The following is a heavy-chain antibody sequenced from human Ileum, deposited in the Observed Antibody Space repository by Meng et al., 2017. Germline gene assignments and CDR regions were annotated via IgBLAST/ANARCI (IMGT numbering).Heavy chain of an antibody. CDR1: GDSITNHNW. V-gene: IGHV4-4*02. D-gene: IGHD3-10*01. Sequence: QVQLRESGPALVKPSETLSLTCAVSGDSITNHNWWAWVRQPPGKGLEWIGEITHRGSSAYTPSRKSRVSMSIDKSKNQFSLKLTSVTAADTAVYHCLRGSGGSVWGQGTLVTVSS. J-gene: IGHJ1*01. CDR3: LRGSGGSV. CDR2: ITHRGSS.